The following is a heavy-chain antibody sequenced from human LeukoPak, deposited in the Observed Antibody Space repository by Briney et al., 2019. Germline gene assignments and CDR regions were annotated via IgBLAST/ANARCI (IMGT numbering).Heavy chain of an antibody. Sequence: AVTVSFKASGCTFSIYAISWVRQARGQGGEGMGGIIPIFGTANYAQKFQGRVTITTDESTSTAYMELSSLRSEDTAVYYCASIFGAVNWFDPWGQGTLVTVSS. J-gene: IGHJ5*02. D-gene: IGHD3-3*01. CDR2: IIPIFGTA. CDR3: ASIFGAVNWFDP. CDR1: GCTFSIYA. V-gene: IGHV1-69*05.